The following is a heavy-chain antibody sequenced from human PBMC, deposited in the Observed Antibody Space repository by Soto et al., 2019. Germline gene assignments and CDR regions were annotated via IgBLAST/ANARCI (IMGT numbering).Heavy chain of an antibody. CDR1: GFTVVSHY. CDR3: ATSPRDFYFDS. CDR2: IYTGGAT. Sequence: GGSRRLACAASGFTVVSHYIGLVRQAPRKGLEWVSVIYTGGATYYADSLKGRFTISRDNSKNTLHLQMNSLRADDTAVYYCATSPRDFYFDSWGQGILVTVSS. V-gene: IGHV3-53*01. D-gene: IGHD3-3*01. J-gene: IGHJ4*02.